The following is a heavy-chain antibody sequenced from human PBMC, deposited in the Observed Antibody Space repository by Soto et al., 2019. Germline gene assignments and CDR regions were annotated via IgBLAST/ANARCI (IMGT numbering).Heavy chain of an antibody. J-gene: IGHJ4*02. CDR1: GGSFSGYY. Sequence: QVQLQQWGAGLLKPSETLSLTCAVYGGSFSGYYWSWIRQPPGKGLEWLGEINHSGSTNYNPSLKSRVTISVDTSKNQFSLKLSSVTAADTAVYYCARVSVRGGFDYWGQGTLVTVSS. CDR3: ARVSVRGGFDY. D-gene: IGHD3-10*01. CDR2: INHSGST. V-gene: IGHV4-34*01.